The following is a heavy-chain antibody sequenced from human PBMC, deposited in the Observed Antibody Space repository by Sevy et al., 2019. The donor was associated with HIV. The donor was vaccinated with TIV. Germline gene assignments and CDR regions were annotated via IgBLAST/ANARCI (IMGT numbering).Heavy chain of an antibody. Sequence: GGSLRLSCAASGFTFDDYTMHWVRQAPGKGLEWVSLISWDGGSTYYADSVKGRFTISRDNSKNSLYLQMNSLRTEDTALYYCAKDIERGADSSGYYYGGGNFDYWGQGTLVTVSS. J-gene: IGHJ4*02. V-gene: IGHV3-43*01. CDR1: GFTFDDYT. CDR2: ISWDGGST. D-gene: IGHD3-22*01. CDR3: AKDIERGADSSGYYYGGGNFDY.